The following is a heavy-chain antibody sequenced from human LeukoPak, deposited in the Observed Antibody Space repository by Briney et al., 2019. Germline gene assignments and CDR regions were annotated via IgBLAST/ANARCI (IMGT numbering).Heavy chain of an antibody. J-gene: IGHJ3*02. V-gene: IGHV3-21*01. CDR1: GFTFSSYW. Sequence: PGGSLRLSCAASGFTFSSYWMSWVRQAPGKGLEWVSSISSSSSYIYYADSVKGRFTISRDNAKNSLYLQMNSLRAEDTAVYYCAREQHSSWYSSAFDIWGQGTMVTVSS. CDR2: ISSSSSYI. D-gene: IGHD6-13*01. CDR3: AREQHSSWYSSAFDI.